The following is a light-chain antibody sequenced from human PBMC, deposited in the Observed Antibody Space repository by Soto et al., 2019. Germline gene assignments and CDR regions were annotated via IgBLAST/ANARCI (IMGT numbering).Light chain of an antibody. CDR1: QSVSSSY. Sequence: EIVLTQSPGILSLSPGDRATLSCRASQSVSSSYLAWYQQKAGQAPRLLIYGASDRATGIPDRFSGSGSGTDFTLTISRLEPEDFAVYYCQQYGSSPQATFGGGTKVDIK. CDR2: GAS. V-gene: IGKV3-20*01. CDR3: QQYGSSPQAT. J-gene: IGKJ4*01.